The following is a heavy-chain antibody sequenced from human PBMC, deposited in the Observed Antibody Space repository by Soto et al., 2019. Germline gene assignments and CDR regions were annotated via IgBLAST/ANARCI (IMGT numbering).Heavy chain of an antibody. Sequence: PSVKVSCKASGYTFTSYGISWVRQAPGQGLEWMGWISAYNGNTNYAQKLQGRVTMTTDTSTSTAYMELRSLRSDDTAVYYCARAEGYSTQDNWFDPWGQGTLVTVSS. CDR3: ARAEGYSTQDNWFDP. D-gene: IGHD5-18*01. CDR2: ISAYNGNT. J-gene: IGHJ5*02. CDR1: GYTFTSYG. V-gene: IGHV1-18*01.